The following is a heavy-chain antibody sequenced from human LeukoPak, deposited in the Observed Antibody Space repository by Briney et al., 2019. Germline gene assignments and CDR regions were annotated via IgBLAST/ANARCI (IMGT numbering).Heavy chain of an antibody. J-gene: IGHJ4*02. D-gene: IGHD3-22*01. V-gene: IGHV3-7*01. CDR3: ASVYRDDSSGYRPFDY. Sequence: PGGSLRLSCAASGYTFSNYWLSWVRQPPGKGLEWVAKIKQDESEKFYMDSVKGRFTISRDNAKNSLYLQMNSLRAEDTAVYYCASVYRDDSSGYRPFDYWGQGTLVTVSS. CDR1: GYTFSNYW. CDR2: IKQDESEK.